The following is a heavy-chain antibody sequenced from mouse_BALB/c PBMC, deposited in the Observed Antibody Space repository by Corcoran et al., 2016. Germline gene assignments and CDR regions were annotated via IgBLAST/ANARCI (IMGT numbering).Heavy chain of an antibody. D-gene: IGHD1-1*01. CDR1: GFNSTDYY. CDR2: IDPENGNT. CDR3: HITTVVEAY. Sequence: EVQLQQSGAELVRPGALVKLFCKASGFNSTDYYMHWVKQRPEQGLEWIGWIDPENGNTIYDPKFQGKASITADTSSNTAYLQLSSLTSEDTAVYYCHITTVVEAYWGQGTLVTVSA. V-gene: IGHV14-1*02. J-gene: IGHJ3*01.